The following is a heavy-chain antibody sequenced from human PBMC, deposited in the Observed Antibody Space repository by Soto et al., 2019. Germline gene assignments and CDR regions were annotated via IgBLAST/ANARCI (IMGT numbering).Heavy chain of an antibody. V-gene: IGHV3-30-3*01. D-gene: IGHD1-26*01. CDR3: ARVVGATINYGMDV. CDR1: GFTFSSYA. Sequence: GGSLRLSCAASGFTFSSYAMHWVRQAPGKGLEWVAVISYDGSNKYYADSVKGRFTISRDNSKNTLYLQMNSLRAEDTAVYYCARVVGATINYGMDVWGQGTTVTVSS. J-gene: IGHJ6*02. CDR2: ISYDGSNK.